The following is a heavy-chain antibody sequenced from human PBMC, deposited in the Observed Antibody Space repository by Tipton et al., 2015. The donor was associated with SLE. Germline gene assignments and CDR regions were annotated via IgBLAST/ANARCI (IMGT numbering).Heavy chain of an antibody. CDR3: AKYFYDATGYQSVDS. CDR2: IYYSGST. J-gene: IGHJ4*02. CDR1: GASMKSHC. V-gene: IGHV4-59*11. D-gene: IGHD3-22*01. Sequence: TLSLTCTVSGASMKSHCWSWIRQSPEKGLEWIGYIYYSGSTTYNPSLQGRVAISVDTSKSQFSLKVNSVTAADTAVYFCAKYFYDATGYQSVDSWGQGALVTVSS.